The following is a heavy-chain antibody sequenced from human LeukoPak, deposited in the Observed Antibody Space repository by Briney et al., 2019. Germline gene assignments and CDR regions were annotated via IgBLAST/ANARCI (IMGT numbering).Heavy chain of an antibody. CDR2: IHYSGFT. D-gene: IGHD6-19*01. Sequence: PSETLSLTCTVSGASISNDFWSWLRQPPGKRPEWIGYIHYSGFTNYNPSLESRVTISRDTSKNQFSLKLRSVTAADTAVYYCVYSSGWTNFYYYGMDVWGQGTTVTVSS. J-gene: IGHJ6*02. CDR3: VYSSGWTNFYYYGMDV. CDR1: GASISNDF. V-gene: IGHV4-59*01.